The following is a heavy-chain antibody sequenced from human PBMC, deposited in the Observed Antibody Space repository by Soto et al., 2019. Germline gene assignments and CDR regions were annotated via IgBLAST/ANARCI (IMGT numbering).Heavy chain of an antibody. Sequence: ASVKVSCKASGYTFTSYGISWVRQAPGQGLEWMGWISAYNGNTNYAQKLQGRVTMTTDTSTSTAYMELRSLRSDDTAVYYCARESMGQLWGSFDYWGQGTLVTVSS. CDR3: ARESMGQLWGSFDY. CDR1: GYTFTSYG. CDR2: ISAYNGNT. J-gene: IGHJ4*02. V-gene: IGHV1-18*01. D-gene: IGHD5-18*01.